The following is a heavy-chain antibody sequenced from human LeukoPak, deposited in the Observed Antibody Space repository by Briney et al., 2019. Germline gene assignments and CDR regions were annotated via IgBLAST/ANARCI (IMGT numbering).Heavy chain of an antibody. CDR1: GGSISTYY. J-gene: IGHJ4*02. CDR2: INHSGST. V-gene: IGHV4-34*01. CDR3: ARAPIVGATKPIDY. D-gene: IGHD1-26*01. Sequence: SDTLSLTCTVSGGSISTYYWSWIRQPPGKGLEWIGEINHSGSTNYNPSLKSRVTISVDTSKNQFSLKLSSVTAADTAVYYCARAPIVGATKPIDYWGQGTLVTVSS.